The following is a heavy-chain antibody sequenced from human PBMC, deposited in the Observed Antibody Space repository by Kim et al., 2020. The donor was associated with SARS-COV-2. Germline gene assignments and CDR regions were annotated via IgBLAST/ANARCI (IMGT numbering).Heavy chain of an antibody. V-gene: IGHV3-30-3*01. CDR3: ARDRYYYGSGSYLSAFD. Sequence: GGSLRLSCAASGFTFSSYAMHWVRQAPGKGLEWVAVISYDGSNKYYADSVKGRFTISRDNSKNTLYLQMNSLRAEDTAVYYCARDRYYYGSGSYLSAFD. D-gene: IGHD3-10*01. J-gene: IGHJ3*02. CDR2: ISYDGSNK. CDR1: GFTFSSYA.